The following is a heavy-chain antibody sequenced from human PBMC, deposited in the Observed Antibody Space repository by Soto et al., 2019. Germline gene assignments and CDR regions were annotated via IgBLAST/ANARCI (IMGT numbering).Heavy chain of an antibody. D-gene: IGHD6-13*01. CDR2: IWSDGVNK. J-gene: IGHJ4*01. Sequence: GGSLRLSCAASGFTFSRFGMHWVRQAPGKGLEWVAVIWSDGVNKYYADSVKGRFTISRDNSKNTLFLQMNSLRVEDTAVYYCARDLPPQQIASFDYLGPGTLVTASS. CDR1: GFTFSRFG. CDR3: ARDLPPQQIASFDY. V-gene: IGHV3-33*01.